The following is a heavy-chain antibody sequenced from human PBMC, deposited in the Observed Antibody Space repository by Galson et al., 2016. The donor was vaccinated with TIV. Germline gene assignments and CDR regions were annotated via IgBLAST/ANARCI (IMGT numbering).Heavy chain of an antibody. CDR1: GGIFSGYA. D-gene: IGHD5-24*01. Sequence: SVKVSCKASGGIFSGYAINWVRQAPGQGLEWMGRIISIFRTANYAEKFQGRVTITADDSTNTAHMELSSLKSEDTAVYYCARSTDGHLYDYYGMDVWGQGTTVIVSS. V-gene: IGHV1-69*13. J-gene: IGHJ6*02. CDR2: IISIFRTA. CDR3: ARSTDGHLYDYYGMDV.